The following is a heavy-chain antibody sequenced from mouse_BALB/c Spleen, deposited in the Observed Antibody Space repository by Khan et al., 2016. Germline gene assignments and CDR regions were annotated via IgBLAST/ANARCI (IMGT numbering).Heavy chain of an antibody. CDR1: GFNIKDTY. J-gene: IGHJ3*01. D-gene: IGHD2-4*01. V-gene: IGHV14-3*02. CDR2: IDPANGNT. Sequence: LKQSGAELVKPGASVKLSCTACGFNIKDTYMHWVKQRPEQGLEWIGRIDPANGNTKYDPKFQGKATITADTSSNTAYLQLSSLTSEDTAVYYSARSPYDYDVGFAYWGQGTLVTVSA. CDR3: ARSPYDYDVGFAY.